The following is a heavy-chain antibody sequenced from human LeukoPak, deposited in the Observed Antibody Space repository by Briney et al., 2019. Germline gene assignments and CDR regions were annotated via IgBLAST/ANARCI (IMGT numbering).Heavy chain of an antibody. CDR1: GYTFTSYY. CDR3: ARGSTFATGANWFDP. Sequence: GASVKVSCKASGYTFTSYYMHWVRQAPGQGLEWMGIINPSGGSTSYAQKFQGRVTMTRDTSTSTVYMELSSLRSEDTAVYYCARGSTFATGANWFDPWGQGTLVTVSS. CDR2: INPSGGST. D-gene: IGHD6-13*01. J-gene: IGHJ5*02. V-gene: IGHV1-46*01.